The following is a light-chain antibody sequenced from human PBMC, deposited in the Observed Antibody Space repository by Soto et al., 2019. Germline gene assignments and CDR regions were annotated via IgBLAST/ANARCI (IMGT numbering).Light chain of an antibody. CDR3: QQYYSYSPA. J-gene: IGKJ1*01. V-gene: IGKV1-9*01. CDR1: QGISSY. Sequence: QLTLSPAVLSTSAGYTVTITCLASQGISSYLAWYQQKPGKAPKLLIYGASTLQSGVPSRFSGSGSGTDFTLTISCLQSEDFATYYCQQYYSYSPAFGQGTKVDI. CDR2: GAS.